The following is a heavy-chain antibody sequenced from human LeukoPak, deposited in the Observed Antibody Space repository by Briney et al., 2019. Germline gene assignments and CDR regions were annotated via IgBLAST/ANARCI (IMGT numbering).Heavy chain of an antibody. CDR3: ARGGWELCYYNYYYMDV. Sequence: GGSLRLSCATAGSTFSRYNMNWVRQAPGKGLERVSSISSTSNYIYYADSVKGRFTISRDNAKPSLSLQINSLGAEDTAVYYCARGGWELCYYNYYYMDVWGKGTTVTISS. CDR1: GSTFSRYN. J-gene: IGHJ6*03. CDR2: ISSTSNYI. V-gene: IGHV3-21*01. D-gene: IGHD1-26*01.